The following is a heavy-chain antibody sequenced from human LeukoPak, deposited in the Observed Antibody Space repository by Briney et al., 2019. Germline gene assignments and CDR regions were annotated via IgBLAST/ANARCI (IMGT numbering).Heavy chain of an antibody. CDR2: INPNSGDT. CDR3: ARDLVATSIPRDY. V-gene: IGHV1-2*02. J-gene: IGHJ4*02. D-gene: IGHD5-12*01. Sequence: VASVKVPCKASGYTFTDYYIHWVRQAPGQGLEWMGWINPNSGDTNYAQRFQGRVTMTSDTSISTAYMDLSRLRSDDTAVYYCARDLVATSIPRDYWGQGTLVTVSS. CDR1: GYTFTDYY.